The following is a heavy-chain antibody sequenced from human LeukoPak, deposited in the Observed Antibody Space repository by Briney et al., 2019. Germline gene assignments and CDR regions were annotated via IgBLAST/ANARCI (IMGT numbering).Heavy chain of an antibody. CDR2: ISIAGEI. J-gene: IGHJ3*02. Sequence: SETLSLTCAVYEGSLSGYFWSWIRQPPGKGLEWIGEISIAGEINYNPSLKSRATISVDTSKNQFSLKLSSVTAADTAVYYCARAYYDILTGYYFPAFDIWGQGTMVTVSS. CDR1: EGSLSGYF. V-gene: IGHV4-34*01. CDR3: ARAYYDILTGYYFPAFDI. D-gene: IGHD3-9*01.